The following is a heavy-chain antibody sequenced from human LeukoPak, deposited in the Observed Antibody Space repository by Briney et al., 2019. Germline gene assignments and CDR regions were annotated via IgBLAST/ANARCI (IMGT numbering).Heavy chain of an antibody. CDR2: IIPILGIA. Sequence: SVKVSCKASGGTFSSYAISWVRQAPGQGLEWMGRIIPILGIANYAQKFQGRVTITADKSTSTAYMELSSLRSEDTAVYYCARGRGSYGPTFDYWGQGTLVTVSS. J-gene: IGHJ4*02. D-gene: IGHD5-18*01. V-gene: IGHV1-69*04. CDR1: GGTFSSYA. CDR3: ARGRGSYGPTFDY.